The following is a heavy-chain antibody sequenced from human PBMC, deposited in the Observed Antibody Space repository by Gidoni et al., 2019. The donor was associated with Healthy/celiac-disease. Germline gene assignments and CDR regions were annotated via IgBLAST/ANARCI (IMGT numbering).Heavy chain of an antibody. D-gene: IGHD1-26*01. CDR1: GGSISSYY. Sequence: QVQLQESGPGLVKPSETLSLTCTVSGGSISSYYCSWLRQPPGKGLEWIGYIYYSGSTNYNPSLKSRVTISVDTSKNQFSLKLSSVTAADTAVYYCATHSGSYYDRRGYYYYYMDVWGKGTTVTVSS. CDR3: ATHSGSYYDRRGYYYYYMDV. CDR2: IYYSGST. V-gene: IGHV4-59*01. J-gene: IGHJ6*03.